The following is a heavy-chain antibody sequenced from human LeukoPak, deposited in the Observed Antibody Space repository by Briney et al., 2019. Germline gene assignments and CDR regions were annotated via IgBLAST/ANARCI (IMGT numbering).Heavy chain of an antibody. V-gene: IGHV1-8*03. Sequence: ASVKVSCKASGYTFTSYDINGVRQAPGQGREWMGWVNPNAGNTGYVQKFQGRVTFTRNTSISTAYMELSSLRSEDTAVYYCARGKYCSDATCYSLGYYYYMDVWGKGTTVTVSS. CDR2: VNPNAGNT. CDR1: GYTFTSYD. J-gene: IGHJ6*03. CDR3: ARGKYCSDATCYSLGYYYYMDV. D-gene: IGHD2-15*01.